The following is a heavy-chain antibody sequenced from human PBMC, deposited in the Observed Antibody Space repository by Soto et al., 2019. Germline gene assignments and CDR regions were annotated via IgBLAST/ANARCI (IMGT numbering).Heavy chain of an antibody. J-gene: IGHJ3*02. CDR1: GYSFTDYW. CDR2: IYGGDSET. V-gene: IGHV5-51*01. D-gene: IGHD3-10*01. CDR3: ARATSSLYAFDM. Sequence: GDSLKISCKGSGYSFTDYWIAWVRQMPGEGLEWMAAIYGGDSETRYSPSFRGQVTLSADKSISTAYLQTNSLKASDTAIYYCARATSSLYAFDMWGQGTMVSVSS.